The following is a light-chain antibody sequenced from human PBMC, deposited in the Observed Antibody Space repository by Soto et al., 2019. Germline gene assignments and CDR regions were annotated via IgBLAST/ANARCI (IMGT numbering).Light chain of an antibody. CDR2: GNS. Sequence: QSVLTQPPSVSGASGQRVTISCTGSSSNIGAGYDVHWYQQLPGTAPKLLIYGNSNRPSGVPDRFSGSKSGTSASLAITGLQAEDEADYYCQSYDSSLSGSKVFGGGTKLT. V-gene: IGLV1-40*01. J-gene: IGLJ3*02. CDR1: SSNIGAGYD. CDR3: QSYDSSLSGSKV.